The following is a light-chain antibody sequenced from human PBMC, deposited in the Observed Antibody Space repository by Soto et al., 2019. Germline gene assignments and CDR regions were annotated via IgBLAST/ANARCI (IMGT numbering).Light chain of an antibody. CDR2: LNSDGSH. CDR3: QTWETGIRVV. Sequence: QPVLTQSPSASASLGASVKLTCTLNSGHSSYAIAWHQQQPEKGPRYLMKLNSDGSHSKRDGIPDRFSGSSSGAERYLTISSLQSEDEADYYCQTWETGIRVVFGGGTKHTVL. CDR1: SGHSSYA. V-gene: IGLV4-69*01. J-gene: IGLJ2*01.